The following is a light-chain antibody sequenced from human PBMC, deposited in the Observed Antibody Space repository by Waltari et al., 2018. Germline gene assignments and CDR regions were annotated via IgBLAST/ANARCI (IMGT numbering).Light chain of an antibody. J-gene: IGLJ2*01. CDR2: EVD. CDR3: SSYTYGGPWV. Sequence: SALTQPASVSASPGQSTTISCTGSSSAVGIYYLFAWYPQHPGKAPHLLIYEVDKRPSGVSYRFSGSKSGNAASLTISGLQAEDEAHYFCSSYTYGGPWVFGGGTLLTVL. V-gene: IGLV2-23*02. CDR1: SSAVGIYYL.